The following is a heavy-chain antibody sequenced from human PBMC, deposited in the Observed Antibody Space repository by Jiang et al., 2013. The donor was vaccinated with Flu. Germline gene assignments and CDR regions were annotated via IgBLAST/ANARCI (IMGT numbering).Heavy chain of an antibody. CDR2: TYYRSKWYN. J-gene: IGHJ5*02. CDR1: GDSVSSNSAA. V-gene: IGHV6-1*01. CDR3: ARGPGVVDP. Sequence: QTLSLTCAISGDSVSSNSAAWNWIRQSPSRGLEWLGRTYYRSKWYNHYAISVRSRITISPDTSKNQVSLQLRSVTPEDTAVYYCARGPGVVDPWGQGTLVTVSS.